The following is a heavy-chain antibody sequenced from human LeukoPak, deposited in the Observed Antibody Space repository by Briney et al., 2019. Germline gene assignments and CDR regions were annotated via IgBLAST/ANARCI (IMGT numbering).Heavy chain of an antibody. Sequence: PSETLSLTCTVSGGSISSSSYYWGWIRQPPGKGLEWIGSIYYSGSTYYNPSLKSRVTISVDTSGKQFSLNLTSVTAADTAVYFCARDLGGYPFFMDVWGRGTTVIVSS. CDR1: GGSISSSSYY. J-gene: IGHJ6*03. V-gene: IGHV4-39*07. CDR2: IYYSGST. D-gene: IGHD2-15*01. CDR3: ARDLGGYPFFMDV.